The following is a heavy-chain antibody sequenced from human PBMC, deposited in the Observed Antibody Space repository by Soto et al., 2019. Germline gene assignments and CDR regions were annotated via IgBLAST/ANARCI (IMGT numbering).Heavy chain of an antibody. CDR2: ISAYNGNT. D-gene: IGHD3-22*01. CDR3: ARDTYDSSGYYFVYYYGMDV. V-gene: IGHV1-18*01. Sequence: QVQLVQSGAEVKKPGASVKVSCKASGYTFTSYGISWVRQAPGQGLEWMGWISAYNGNTNYAQKLQGRVTMTTDTSTSTAYMELRSLRSDDTAVYYCARDTYDSSGYYFVYYYGMDVWGQGITVTVSS. CDR1: GYTFTSYG. J-gene: IGHJ6*02.